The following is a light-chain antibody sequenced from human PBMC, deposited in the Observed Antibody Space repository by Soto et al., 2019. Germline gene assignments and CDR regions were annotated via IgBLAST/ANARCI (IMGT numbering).Light chain of an antibody. CDR1: ESVSST. J-gene: IGKJ2*01. CDR2: GAS. Sequence: EIVLTQSPGTLSLSPGERATLSCRASESVSSTSLAWYQQKPGQAPRLLISGASTRATGIPARFSGSGSGTEFTLTISSLQSEDFAVYYCQQYNNWPPTYTFGQGTRLEI. V-gene: IGKV3-15*01. CDR3: QQYNNWPPTYT.